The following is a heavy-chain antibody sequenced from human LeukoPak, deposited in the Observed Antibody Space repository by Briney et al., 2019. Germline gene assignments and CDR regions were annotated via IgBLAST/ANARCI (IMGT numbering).Heavy chain of an antibody. CDR1: GGSISSYY. CDR2: IYTSGST. Sequence: SETLSLTCTVSGGSISSYYWSWIRQPAGKGLEWIGRIYTSGSTNYNPSLKSRVTISVDTSKNQFSLKLSSVTAADTAVYYCARGPLQYYDILTGYPTYYFDYWGQGTLVTVSS. CDR3: ARGPLQYYDILTGYPTYYFDY. V-gene: IGHV4-4*07. D-gene: IGHD3-9*01. J-gene: IGHJ4*02.